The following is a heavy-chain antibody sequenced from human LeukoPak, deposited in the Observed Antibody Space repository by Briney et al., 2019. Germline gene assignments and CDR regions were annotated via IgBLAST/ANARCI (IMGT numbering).Heavy chain of an antibody. CDR3: YFDY. CDR1: GGSISSGGHY. CDR2: IYYSGCT. Sequence: SETLSLTCTVSGGSISSGGHYWSWIRQHPGKGLECIGCIYYSGCTSNNPSLKSRVSISVDTSKKQFCLNMISVTAADTAVYYNYFDYWGQGTLVTVSS. V-gene: IGHV4-31*03. J-gene: IGHJ4*02.